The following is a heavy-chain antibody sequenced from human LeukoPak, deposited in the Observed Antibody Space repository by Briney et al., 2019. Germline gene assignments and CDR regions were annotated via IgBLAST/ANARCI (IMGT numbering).Heavy chain of an antibody. D-gene: IGHD4-11*01. CDR1: GFTFSYHW. Sequence: GGSLRLSCAASGFTFSYHWMHWVRQAPGKGLVWVSVIYSGGSTYYADSVKGRFTISRDNSKNTLYLQMNSLRAEDTAVYYCASDYITQVGYWGQGTLVTVSS. CDR2: IYSGGST. V-gene: IGHV3-66*02. J-gene: IGHJ4*02. CDR3: ASDYITQVGY.